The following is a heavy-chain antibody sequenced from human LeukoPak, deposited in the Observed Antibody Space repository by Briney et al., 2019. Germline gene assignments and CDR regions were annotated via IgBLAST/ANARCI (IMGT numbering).Heavy chain of an antibody. V-gene: IGHV3-33*01. CDR2: IWYDGSNK. CDR3: ARDRGSGSSSHDY. J-gene: IGHJ4*02. Sequence: GGSLRLSSAASGFTFSSYGMHWVRQAPGKGLEWVAVIWYDGSNKYYADSVKGRFTISRDNSKNTLYLQMDSLRAEDTAVYYCARDRGSGSSSHDYWGQGTLVTVSS. D-gene: IGHD1-26*01. CDR1: GFTFSSYG.